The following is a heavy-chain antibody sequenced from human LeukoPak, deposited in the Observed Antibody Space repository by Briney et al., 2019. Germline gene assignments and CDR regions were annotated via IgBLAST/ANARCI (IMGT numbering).Heavy chain of an antibody. CDR3: AREASFYCSSTSCYGSGALDWFDP. Sequence: SVKVSCRASGYTFTSYYMHWVRQAPGQGLEWMGGIIPIFGTANYAQKFQGRVTITADESTSTAYMELSSLRSEDTAVYYCAREASFYCSSTSCYGSGALDWFDPWGQGTLVTVSS. V-gene: IGHV1-69*13. J-gene: IGHJ5*02. D-gene: IGHD2-2*01. CDR1: GYTFTSYY. CDR2: IIPIFGTA.